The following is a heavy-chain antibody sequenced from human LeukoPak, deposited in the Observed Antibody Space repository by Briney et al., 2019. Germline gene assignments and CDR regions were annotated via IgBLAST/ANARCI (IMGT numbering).Heavy chain of an antibody. J-gene: IGHJ4*02. CDR1: GFPSCGNW. CDR2: IKGGGTIT. Sequence: GGPLTLPCAASGFPSCGNWLHWPAHAPGKGLEWVSRIKGGGTITSYADSVKGRFTISRDNAKNTLHLQMNSLRPDDTAVYYCATVLLGWGQGTLVTVSS. V-gene: IGHV3-74*01. CDR3: ATVLLG.